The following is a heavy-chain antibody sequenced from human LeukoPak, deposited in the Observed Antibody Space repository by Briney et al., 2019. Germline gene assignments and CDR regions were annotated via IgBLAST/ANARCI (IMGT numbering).Heavy chain of an antibody. J-gene: IGHJ6*03. CDR3: AKDGSGTYYDFWSGYHHYYYYMDV. D-gene: IGHD3-3*01. Sequence: GGSLRLSCAASGFTFSSYSMNWVRQAPGKGLEWVSSISSSSSYIYYADSVKGRFTISRDNAKNSLYLQMNSLRAEDTAVYYCAKDGSGTYYDFWSGYHHYYYYMDVWGKGTTVTVSS. V-gene: IGHV3-21*01. CDR2: ISSSSSYI. CDR1: GFTFSSYS.